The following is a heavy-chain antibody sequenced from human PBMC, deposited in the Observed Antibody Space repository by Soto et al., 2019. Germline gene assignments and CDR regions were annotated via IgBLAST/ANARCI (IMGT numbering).Heavy chain of an antibody. CDR2: ISAYNGNT. CDR3: ARDASDIVVVPAANYYFDY. CDR1: GYTFTSYG. V-gene: IGHV1-18*01. Sequence: GASVKVSCKASGYTFTSYGISWVRQAPGQGLEWMGWISAYNGNTNYAQKLQGRVTMTTDTSTSTAYMELRSLRSDDTAVYYCARDASDIVVVPAANYYFDYWGQGTLVTVSS. D-gene: IGHD2-2*01. J-gene: IGHJ4*02.